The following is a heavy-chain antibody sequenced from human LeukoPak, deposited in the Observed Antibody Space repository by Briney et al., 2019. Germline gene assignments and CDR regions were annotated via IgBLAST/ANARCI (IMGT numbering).Heavy chain of an antibody. D-gene: IGHD4-17*01. J-gene: IGHJ6*02. V-gene: IGHV3-30*18. CDR3: AKDLEGMRSYGHYGMDV. CDR1: GFTFSNYG. CDR2: ISYAANYK. Sequence: GGSLRLSCAASGFTFSNYGMHWVRQAPGKGLEWVAVISYAANYKYYADSVKGRFTISRDNSKNTLYLQMNSLRGEDTAVYYCAKDLEGMRSYGHYGMDVWGQGTTVTVSS.